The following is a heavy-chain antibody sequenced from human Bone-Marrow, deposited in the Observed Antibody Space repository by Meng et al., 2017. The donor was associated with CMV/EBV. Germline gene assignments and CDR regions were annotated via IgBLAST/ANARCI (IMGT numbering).Heavy chain of an antibody. Sequence: VSGGSVSSGSYYGSWIRQPPGKGVDWIGYIYYSGSTNYNPSLKSRVTIAVDTSKHQFSLKLSSVTAADTAMYYCARRRSTNFVSDYWGQGTLVTVSS. D-gene: IGHD2-2*01. CDR1: GGSVSSGSYY. V-gene: IGHV4-61*01. CDR2: IYYSGST. J-gene: IGHJ4*02. CDR3: ARRRSTNFVSDY.